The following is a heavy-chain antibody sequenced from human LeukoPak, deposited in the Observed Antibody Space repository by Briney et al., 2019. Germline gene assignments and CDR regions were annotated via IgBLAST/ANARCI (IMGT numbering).Heavy chain of an antibody. V-gene: IGHV3-21*04. CDR2: ISSSSYI. Sequence: GGSLRLSCAASGFTFSSYSMNWVRQAPGKGLEWVSSISSSSYIYYADSVKGRFTISRDNAKNSLYLQMNSLRAENTAIYYCAKDGKTRNWNYFQAKPVYWGQGTLVTVSS. J-gene: IGHJ4*02. CDR1: GFTFSSYS. CDR3: AKDGKTRNWNYFQAKPVY. D-gene: IGHD1-7*01.